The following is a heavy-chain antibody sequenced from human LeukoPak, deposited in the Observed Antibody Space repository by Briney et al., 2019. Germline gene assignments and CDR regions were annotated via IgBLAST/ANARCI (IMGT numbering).Heavy chain of an antibody. V-gene: IGHV1-69*06. CDR1: GYTFTGYY. CDR2: IIPIFGTA. D-gene: IGHD2-21*01. CDR3: AREPPSLFYFDY. Sequence: SVKVSCKASGYTFTGYYMHWVRQAPGQGLEWMGGIIPIFGTANYAQKFQGRVTITADKSTSTAYMELSSLRSEDTAVYYCAREPPSLFYFDYWGQGTLVTVSS. J-gene: IGHJ4*02.